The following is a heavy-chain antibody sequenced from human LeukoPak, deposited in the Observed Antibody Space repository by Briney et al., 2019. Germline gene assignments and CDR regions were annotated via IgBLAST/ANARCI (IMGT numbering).Heavy chain of an antibody. CDR3: ARDKYCSSTSCYEGAYYYYGMDV. Sequence: SETLSLTCAVYGGSFSGYYWSWICQPPGKGLEWIGEINHSGSTNYNPSLKSRVTISVATSKTQFSLKLSSVTAADTAVYYCARDKYCSSTSCYEGAYYYYGMDVWGQGTTVTVSS. CDR1: GGSFSGYY. V-gene: IGHV4-34*01. D-gene: IGHD2-2*01. J-gene: IGHJ6*02. CDR2: INHSGST.